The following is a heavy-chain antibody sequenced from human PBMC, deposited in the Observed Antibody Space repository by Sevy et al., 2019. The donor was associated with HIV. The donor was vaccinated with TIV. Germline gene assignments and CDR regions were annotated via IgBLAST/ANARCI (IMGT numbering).Heavy chain of an antibody. D-gene: IGHD3-16*01. Sequence: ASVKVSCKASGYTFTSHSIHWVRQAPGQGLERIGIINPSGGSTSYAQKFQGRVTMTRDTSTSTVYMDLSSLRSEDTAVYYCARDFHYHYAGGTLFYWGHGTLVTVSS. V-gene: IGHV1-46*01. CDR2: INPSGGST. J-gene: IGHJ4*01. CDR3: ARDFHYHYAGGTLFY. CDR1: GYTFTSHS.